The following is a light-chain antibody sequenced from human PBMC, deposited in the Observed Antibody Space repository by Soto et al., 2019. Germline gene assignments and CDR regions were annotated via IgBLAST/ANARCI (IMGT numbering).Light chain of an antibody. CDR1: QSVFSS. V-gene: IGKV3-15*01. J-gene: IGKJ1*01. CDR3: LQYHYWPWT. CDR2: GAA. Sequence: EIVMTQSPATLSLSPGHRATLSCRASQSVFSSLAWYQQKPGQAPRLLIYGAATRATGIPARFSGSGSGTDFTLTISSLQSEDLGVYYCLQYHYWPWTFGQGTKVDIK.